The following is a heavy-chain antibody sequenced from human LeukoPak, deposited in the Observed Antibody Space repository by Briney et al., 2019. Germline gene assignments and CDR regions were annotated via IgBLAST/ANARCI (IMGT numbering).Heavy chain of an antibody. Sequence: SETLSLTCAVYGGSFSGYYWSWIRQPPGKGLEWIGEINHSGSTNYNPSLKSRVTISVDTSKNQFSLKLSSVTAADTAVYYCARGYGSGSYYNKQYYYYYYMDVWGKGTTVTVSS. CDR3: ARGYGSGSYYNKQYYYYYYMDV. J-gene: IGHJ6*03. D-gene: IGHD3-10*01. V-gene: IGHV4-34*01. CDR1: GGSFSGYY. CDR2: INHSGST.